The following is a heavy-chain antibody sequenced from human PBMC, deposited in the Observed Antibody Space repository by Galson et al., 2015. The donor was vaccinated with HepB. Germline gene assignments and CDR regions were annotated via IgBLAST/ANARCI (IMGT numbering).Heavy chain of an antibody. Sequence: SVKVSCKASGGTFSSYAISWVRQAPGQGLEWMGGIIPIFGTANYAQKFQGRVTITADESTSTAYMELSSLRSEDTAVYYCASSTCGGDCYSPPDGDYYYYYYMDVWGKGTTVTVSS. V-gene: IGHV1-69*13. J-gene: IGHJ6*03. CDR1: GGTFSSYA. CDR3: ASSTCGGDCYSPPDGDYYYYYYMDV. D-gene: IGHD2-21*01. CDR2: IIPIFGTA.